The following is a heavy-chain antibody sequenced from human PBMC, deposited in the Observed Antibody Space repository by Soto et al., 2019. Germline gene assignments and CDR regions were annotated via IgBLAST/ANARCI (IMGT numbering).Heavy chain of an antibody. CDR3: ASQWLVPYYYYGMDV. V-gene: IGHV3-33*01. Sequence: GGSLRLSCAASGFTFSSYGMHWVRQAPGKGLEWVAVIWYDGSNKYYADSVKGRFTISRDNSKNTLYLQMNSLRAEDTAVYYCASQWLVPYYYYGMDVWGQGTTVTVSS. CDR2: IWYDGSNK. J-gene: IGHJ6*02. D-gene: IGHD6-19*01. CDR1: GFTFSSYG.